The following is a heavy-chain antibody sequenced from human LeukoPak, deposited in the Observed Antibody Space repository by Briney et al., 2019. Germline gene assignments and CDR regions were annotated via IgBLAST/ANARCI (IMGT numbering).Heavy chain of an antibody. V-gene: IGHV1-2*02. CDR1: GYTFTGYY. J-gene: IGHJ4*02. CDR3: ARRYCSGGSCYSTFDY. CDR2: INPNSGGT. D-gene: IGHD2-15*01. Sequence: ASVKVSCTASGYTFTGYYMHWVRQAPGQGLEWMGWINPNSGGTNYAQKFQGRVTMTRDTSISTAYMELSRLRSDDTAVYYCARRYCSGGSCYSTFDYWGQGTLVTVSS.